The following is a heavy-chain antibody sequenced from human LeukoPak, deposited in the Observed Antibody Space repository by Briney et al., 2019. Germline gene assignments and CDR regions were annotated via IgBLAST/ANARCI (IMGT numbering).Heavy chain of an antibody. D-gene: IGHD4-11*01. CDR2: IYYSGSP. CDR1: GGSINSDNYY. CDR3: ARHSYRNYLGWFDP. V-gene: IGHV4-39*01. J-gene: IGHJ5*02. Sequence: SETLSPTCTVSGGSINSDNYYWGWIRQPPGKGLEWIGSIYYSGSPYYNPSLKIRVTMSVDTSNNQFSLMLNSVTAADTAVYYCARHSYRNYLGWFDPWGQGTLVTVSS.